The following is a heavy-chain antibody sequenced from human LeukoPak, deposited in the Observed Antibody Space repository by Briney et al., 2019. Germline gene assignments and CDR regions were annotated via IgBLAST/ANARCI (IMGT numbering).Heavy chain of an antibody. V-gene: IGHV4-59*08. Sequence: SETLSLTCTVSGGSISSYYWSWIRQPPGKGREWIGYIYYSGSTNYNPSLKSRVTISVDTSKNQFSLKLSSVTAADTAVYYCATPAVAGTNYYYGMDVWGQGTTVTVSS. CDR3: ATPAVAGTNYYYGMDV. J-gene: IGHJ6*02. CDR2: IYYSGST. CDR1: GGSISSYY. D-gene: IGHD6-19*01.